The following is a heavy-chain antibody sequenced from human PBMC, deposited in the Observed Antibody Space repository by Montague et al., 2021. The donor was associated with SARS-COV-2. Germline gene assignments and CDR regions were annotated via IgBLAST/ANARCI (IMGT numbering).Heavy chain of an antibody. D-gene: IGHD3-10*01. Sequence: TLSLTCTVSGGSISSGSYYWSWIRQPAGKGLEWIGRIYPSGSTNYNPSLKSRVTISVDTSKNQFSLRLTSVTAADTAVYYCARASRPRQFRGIIFVNAMGVGGQGTTVTVSS. CDR2: IYPSGST. V-gene: IGHV4-61*02. J-gene: IGHJ6*02. CDR1: GGSISSGSYY. CDR3: ARASRPRQFRGIIFVNAMGV.